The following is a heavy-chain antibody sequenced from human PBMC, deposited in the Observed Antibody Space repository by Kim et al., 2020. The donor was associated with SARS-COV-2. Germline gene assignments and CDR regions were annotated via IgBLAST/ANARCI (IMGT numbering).Heavy chain of an antibody. J-gene: IGHJ3*02. CDR1: GVTVSSNH. Sequence: GGSLRLSCAASGVTVSSNHMNWVRQAPGKGLEWVSVIYSGGTTDYVDSVKGRFTISRDNSKNTLALQMNGLRAEDTAVYYCAKRNYGYGAFDIWGQGTM. D-gene: IGHD1-7*01. V-gene: IGHV3-66*01. CDR3: AKRNYGYGAFDI. CDR2: IYSGGTT.